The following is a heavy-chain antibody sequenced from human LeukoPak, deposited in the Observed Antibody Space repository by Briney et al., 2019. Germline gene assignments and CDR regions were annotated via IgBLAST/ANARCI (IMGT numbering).Heavy chain of an antibody. CDR1: GFTFSSYA. CDR2: TSGSGRSI. V-gene: IGHV3-23*01. J-gene: IGHJ4*02. Sequence: GGSLRLSCAASGFTFSSYAMSWVRQAPGKGLEWVSGTSGSGRSIHYADSVRGRFTISRDNSKNTLYLQMNSLRADDTAVYYCAKDMNSWRDGSGLGDYFDYWGQGTLVTVSS. CDR3: AKDMNSWRDGSGLGDYFDY. D-gene: IGHD6-19*01.